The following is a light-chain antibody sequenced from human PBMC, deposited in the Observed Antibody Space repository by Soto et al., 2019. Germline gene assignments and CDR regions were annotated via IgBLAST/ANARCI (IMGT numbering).Light chain of an antibody. J-gene: IGKJ1*01. CDR3: QQYHSYPWT. CDR1: QRISGY. Sequence: DIQMPQSPSTLSASVGDTVTITCRASQRISGYLAWYQQNPGKAPKLLSLESGVTARFIVSGSGTGFTLNISSLQPDDSASYHFQQYHSYPWTFGHGTRVEI. V-gene: IGKV1-5*01.